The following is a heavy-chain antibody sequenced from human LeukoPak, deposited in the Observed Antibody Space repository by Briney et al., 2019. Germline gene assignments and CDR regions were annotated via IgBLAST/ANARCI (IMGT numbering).Heavy chain of an antibody. V-gene: IGHV4-34*01. CDR1: GGSFSDYY. CDR3: ARAGLRFFDWSQNYYYGMDV. CDR2: INQSGST. D-gene: IGHD3-9*01. J-gene: IGHJ6*02. Sequence: SETLSLTCAVFGGSFSDYYWSWIRQPPGKGLEWIGEINQSGSTNYNPSLKSRVTISVDTSKNQFSLRLSSATAADTAVYYCARAGLRFFDWSQNYYYGMDVWGQGTTVTVSS.